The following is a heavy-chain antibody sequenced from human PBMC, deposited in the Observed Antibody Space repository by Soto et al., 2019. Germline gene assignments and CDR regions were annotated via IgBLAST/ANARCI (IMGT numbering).Heavy chain of an antibody. CDR2: ISSASSYT. V-gene: IGHV3-21*01. CDR1: GFTFSSYS. Sequence: EVQLVESGGGLVKPGGSLRLSCAASGFTFSSYSMNWVRQAPGKGLEWVSSISSASSYTYYADSVKGRFTISRDNAKNSLFLQMNSLRVDDTAVYYCARVKTGSAASIGSPADYWGQGILVTVSS. D-gene: IGHD6-6*01. CDR3: ARVKTGSAASIGSPADY. J-gene: IGHJ4*02.